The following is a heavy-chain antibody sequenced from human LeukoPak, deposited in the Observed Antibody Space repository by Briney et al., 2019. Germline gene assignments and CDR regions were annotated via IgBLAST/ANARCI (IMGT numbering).Heavy chain of an antibody. CDR3: ARDLQFGYSYGYPDY. Sequence: GGSLRLSCAASGFTFSSYEMNWVRQAPGKGLEWVSYISSSGSTIYYADSVKGRFTIPRDNAKNSLYLQMNSLRAEDTAVYYCARDLQFGYSYGYPDYWGQGTLVTVSS. CDR2: ISSSGSTI. V-gene: IGHV3-48*03. D-gene: IGHD5-18*01. J-gene: IGHJ4*02. CDR1: GFTFSSYE.